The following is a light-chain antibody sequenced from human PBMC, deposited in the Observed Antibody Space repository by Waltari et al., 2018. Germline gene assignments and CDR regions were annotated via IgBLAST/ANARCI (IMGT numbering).Light chain of an antibody. Sequence: SYVLTQPPSVSVAPGKTARISCGGNNIGDTNVHWYQQKPGQAPVLVVYDDNDRPSGIPERFSGSNSGDTATLTISRVEAGDEADYYCQVWDTSSDWVFGGGTKLTVL. V-gene: IGLV3-21*03. CDR2: DDN. J-gene: IGLJ3*02. CDR1: NIGDTN. CDR3: QVWDTSSDWV.